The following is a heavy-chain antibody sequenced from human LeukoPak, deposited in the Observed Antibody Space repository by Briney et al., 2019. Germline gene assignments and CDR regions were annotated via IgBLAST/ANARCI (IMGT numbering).Heavy chain of an antibody. J-gene: IGHJ4*02. CDR1: GFTFSSYA. CDR3: AKVGYDSRAYYFDY. CDR2: ISGSGGST. D-gene: IGHD3-22*01. Sequence: GGSLRLSCAASGFTFSSYAMSWVRQAPGKGLEWVSAISGSGGSTYCADSVKGRFTISRDNSKNTLYLQMNSLRAEDTAVYYCAKVGYDSRAYYFDYWGQGTLVTVSS. V-gene: IGHV3-23*01.